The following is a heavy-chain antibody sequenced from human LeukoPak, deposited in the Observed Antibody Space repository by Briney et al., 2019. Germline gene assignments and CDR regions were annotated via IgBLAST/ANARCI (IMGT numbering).Heavy chain of an antibody. CDR2: INPNSGGT. Sequence: ASVKVSCKASGYTFTGYYMHWVRQAPGQGLEWMGWINPNSGGTNYAQKFQGRVTMTRDTSISTAYLELSRLRSDDTAVYYCARDNAIAARPYYYYYYMDVWGKGTTVTVSS. CDR1: GYTFTGYY. CDR3: ARDNAIAARPYYYYYYMDV. D-gene: IGHD6-6*01. J-gene: IGHJ6*03. V-gene: IGHV1-2*02.